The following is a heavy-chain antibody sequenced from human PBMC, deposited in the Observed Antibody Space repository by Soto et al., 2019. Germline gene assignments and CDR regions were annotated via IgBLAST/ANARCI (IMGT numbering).Heavy chain of an antibody. CDR2: IIPLIGTT. J-gene: IGHJ6*02. CDR1: GDTFKNCV. CDR3: AAELGFGKLSVV. V-gene: IGHV1-69*01. D-gene: IGHD3-10*01. Sequence: QVQVVQSGVEVRRPGSSVKVSCKASGDTFKNCVISWVRQAPGQGLEWMGGIIPLIGTTDFAQRFQGRLTITTDESTTPAYMKLRRLRSEDTATYYCAAELGFGKLSVVWGQGTTVIVSS.